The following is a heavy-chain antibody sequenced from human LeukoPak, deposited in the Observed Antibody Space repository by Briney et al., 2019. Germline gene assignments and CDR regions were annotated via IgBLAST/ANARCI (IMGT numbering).Heavy chain of an antibody. CDR3: ARGSLERITRYYYYGMDV. CDR1: GGSISSYY. D-gene: IGHD2/OR15-2a*01. J-gene: IGHJ6*02. Sequence: SETLSLTCTVSGGSISSYYWSWIRQPPGKALEWIGHIYYSGSTDYNPSLKGRVTISIDTSKNQFSLKLSSVAAADTAMYYCARGSLERITRYYYYGMDVWGQGTTVTISS. V-gene: IGHV4-59*01. CDR2: IYYSGST.